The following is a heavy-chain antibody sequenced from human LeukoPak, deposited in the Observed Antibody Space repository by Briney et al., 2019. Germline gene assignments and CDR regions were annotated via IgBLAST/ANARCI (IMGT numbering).Heavy chain of an antibody. CDR3: TTSEKVLLWFGDRQGYFDY. Sequence: PSETLSLTCTVSGGSISSSSYYWGWIRQPPGKGLEWIGSIYYSGSTYYNPSLKSRVTISVDTSKNQFSLKLSSVTAEDTAVYYCTTSEKVLLWFGDRQGYFDYWGQGTLVTVSS. CDR1: GGSISSSSYY. J-gene: IGHJ4*02. D-gene: IGHD3-10*01. CDR2: IYYSGST. V-gene: IGHV4-39*07.